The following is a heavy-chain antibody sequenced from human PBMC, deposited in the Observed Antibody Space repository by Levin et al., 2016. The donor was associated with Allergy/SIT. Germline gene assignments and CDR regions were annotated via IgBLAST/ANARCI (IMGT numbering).Heavy chain of an antibody. D-gene: IGHD6-19*01. CDR1: GGSISSYY. J-gene: IGHJ4*02. V-gene: IGHV4-39*01. CDR3: ARQRSLWLVLRYYFDY. CDR2: IYYSGST. Sequence: SETLSLTCTVSGGSISSYYWGWIRQPPGKGLEWIGSIYYSGSTYYNPSLKSRVTISVDTSKNQFSLKLSSVTAADTAVYYCARQRSLWLVLRYYFDYWGQGTLVTVSS.